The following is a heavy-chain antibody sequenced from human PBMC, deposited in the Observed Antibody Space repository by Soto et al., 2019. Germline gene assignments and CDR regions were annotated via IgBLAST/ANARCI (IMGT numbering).Heavy chain of an antibody. Sequence: GASVKVSCKASGYTFTSYGISWVRQAPGQRLEWMGWINAGNGNTKYSQKFQGRVTITRDTSASTAYMELSSLRSEDTAVYYCARPSDYGDYEYYFDYWGQGTLVTVSS. CDR1: GYTFTSYG. J-gene: IGHJ4*02. CDR3: ARPSDYGDYEYYFDY. V-gene: IGHV1-3*01. CDR2: INAGNGNT. D-gene: IGHD4-17*01.